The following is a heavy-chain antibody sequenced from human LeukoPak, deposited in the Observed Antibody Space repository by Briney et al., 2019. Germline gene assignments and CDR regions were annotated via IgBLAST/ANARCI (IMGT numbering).Heavy chain of an antibody. CDR1: GGSFSGYY. Sequence: SETLSLTCAVYGGSFSGYYWSWIRQPPGKGLEWIGEINHSGSTNYNPSLKSRVTISVDTSKNQFSLKLSSVTAADTAVYYCARAGRVWFGELLLSWNWFDPWGQGTLVTVSS. CDR2: INHSGST. J-gene: IGHJ5*02. D-gene: IGHD3-10*01. CDR3: ARAGRVWFGELLLSWNWFDP. V-gene: IGHV4-34*01.